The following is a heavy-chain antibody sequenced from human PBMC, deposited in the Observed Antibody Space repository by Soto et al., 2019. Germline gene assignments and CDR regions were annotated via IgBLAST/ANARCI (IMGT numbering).Heavy chain of an antibody. CDR2: IYYSGST. D-gene: IGHD2-15*01. V-gene: IGHV4-61*01. J-gene: IGHJ4*02. Sequence: PSETLSLTCTVSGGSVSSGSYYWSWIRQPPGKGLEWIGYIYYSGSTNYNPSLKSRVTISVDTSKNQFSLKLSSVTAADTAVYYCARGGCSGGSCYSVRPFDYWGQGTLVTV. CDR1: GGSVSSGSYY. CDR3: ARGGCSGGSCYSVRPFDY.